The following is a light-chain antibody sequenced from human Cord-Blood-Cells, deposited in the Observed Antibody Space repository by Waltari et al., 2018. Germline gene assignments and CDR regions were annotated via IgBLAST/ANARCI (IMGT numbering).Light chain of an antibody. CDR3: QQLNSYPHT. Sequence: DLQLTQSPSFLSASVGDRVTIPCRASQGISSYLAWYQQKPGKAPKLLIYAASTLQSGVPSRFSGSGSGTEFTLTISSLQPEDFATYYCQQLNSYPHTFGQGTKLEIK. V-gene: IGKV1-9*01. J-gene: IGKJ2*01. CDR2: AAS. CDR1: QGISSY.